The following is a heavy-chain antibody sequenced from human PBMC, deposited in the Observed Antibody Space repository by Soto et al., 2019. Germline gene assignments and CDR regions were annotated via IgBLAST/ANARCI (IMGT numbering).Heavy chain of an antibody. CDR1: GFTFSDYG. D-gene: IGHD6-13*01. CDR2: ISRGSDTI. Sequence: EVQLVESGGGLVQPGGSLRLSCAASGFTFSDYGVNWVRQAPGKGLEWISYISRGSDTIYYADSVMGRFTISRDDAKNSLFLQTNILRDEDTAVYYCARVSSTWEDDYWGQGTLVTVSS. CDR3: ARVSSTWEDDY. J-gene: IGHJ4*02. V-gene: IGHV3-48*02.